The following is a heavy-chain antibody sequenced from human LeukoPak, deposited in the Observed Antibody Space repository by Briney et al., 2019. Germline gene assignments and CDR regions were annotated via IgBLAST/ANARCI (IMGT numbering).Heavy chain of an antibody. D-gene: IGHD6-6*01. V-gene: IGHV3-30*04. CDR1: GFTFSSYA. J-gene: IGHJ3*02. Sequence: PGGSLRLSCAASGFTFSSYAMNWVRQAPGKGLEWVSVVSFDGSDKYYADSVKGRFTISRDNAKNSLFLQMNSLRADDTAVYYCAREYSSSSGRAFDIWGQGTMVTVSS. CDR3: AREYSSSSGRAFDI. CDR2: VSFDGSDK.